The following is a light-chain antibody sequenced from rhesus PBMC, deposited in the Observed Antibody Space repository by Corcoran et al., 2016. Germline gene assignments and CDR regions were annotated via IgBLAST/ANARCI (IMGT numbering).Light chain of an antibody. CDR1: QSVSSS. J-gene: IGKJ4*01. CDR2: GAS. V-gene: IGKV3-42*01. CDR3: HQDYSWPLT. Sequence: EIVMTQSPATLSLSPGERATLSCRASQSVSSSLAWYQQKPGQAPNLLIYGASSRATGIPERVSGSGSGTEFTLTISSLEPEDVGVYYCHQDYSWPLTFGGGTKVELK.